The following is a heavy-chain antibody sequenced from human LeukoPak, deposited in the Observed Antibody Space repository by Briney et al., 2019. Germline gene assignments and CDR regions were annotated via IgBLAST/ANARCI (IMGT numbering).Heavy chain of an antibody. J-gene: IGHJ3*02. V-gene: IGHV3-7*01. CDR2: IKQDGSEK. D-gene: IGHD4-11*01. CDR1: GFTFSSYW. Sequence: QAGGSLRLSCAASGFTFSSYWISWVRQAPGKGLEWVANIKQDGSEKYYVDSVKGRFTISRDNAKNSLYLQMNSLRAEDTAVYYCAREWGDYSDYGDAFDIWGQGTMVTVSS. CDR3: AREWGDYSDYGDAFDI.